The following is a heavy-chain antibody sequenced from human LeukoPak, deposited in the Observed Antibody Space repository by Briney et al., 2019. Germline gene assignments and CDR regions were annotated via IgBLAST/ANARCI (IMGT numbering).Heavy chain of an antibody. CDR3: ARRSCSSTSCYPLDAFDI. D-gene: IGHD2-2*01. J-gene: IGHJ3*02. Sequence: SETLSLTCAVSGYSISSGYYCGWIRQPPGPGLEWIGSIYHSGSTYYNPSLKSRVTISVDMSKNQFSLKLSSVTAADTAVYYCARRSCSSTSCYPLDAFDIWGQGTMVTVSS. CDR1: GYSISSGYY. V-gene: IGHV4-38-2*01. CDR2: IYHSGST.